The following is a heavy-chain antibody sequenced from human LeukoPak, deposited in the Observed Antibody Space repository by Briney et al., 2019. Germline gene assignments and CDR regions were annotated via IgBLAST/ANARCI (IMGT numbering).Heavy chain of an antibody. CDR2: TYYRSN. CDR3: ARGRHSAFDI. J-gene: IGHJ3*02. Sequence: SQILSLTCAISGDSVSSNSVAWNWIRQSPSRGLEWLGRTYYRSNDYAVSVKSRITINPDTSKNQFSLQLNSVTPEDTAVYYCARGRHSAFDIWGQGTMVTVSS. V-gene: IGHV6-1*01. CDR1: GDSVSSNSVA. D-gene: IGHD1-1*01.